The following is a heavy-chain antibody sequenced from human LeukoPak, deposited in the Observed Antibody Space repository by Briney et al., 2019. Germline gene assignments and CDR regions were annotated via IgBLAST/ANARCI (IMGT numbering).Heavy chain of an antibody. Sequence: ASVNVSRKASGYTFTGYYMHWVRQAPGQGLEWMGWINPNSGGTNYAQKFQGRVTMTRDTSISTAYMELSRLRSDDTAVYYCAREGGNDIVLMVYATVGRYYYVTDVWGQGTTVTVSS. J-gene: IGHJ6*02. D-gene: IGHD2-8*01. V-gene: IGHV1-2*02. CDR2: INPNSGGT. CDR3: AREGGNDIVLMVYATVGRYYYVTDV. CDR1: GYTFTGYY.